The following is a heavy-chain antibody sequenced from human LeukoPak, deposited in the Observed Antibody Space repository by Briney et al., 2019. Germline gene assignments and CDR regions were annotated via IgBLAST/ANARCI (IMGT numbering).Heavy chain of an antibody. CDR3: ARGYYYGSGS. V-gene: IGHV4-34*01. CDR1: GGSFSGYY. Sequence: SETLSLTCAAYGGSFSGYYWSWIRQPPGKGLEWIGEINHSGSTNYNPSLKSRVTISVDTSKNQFSLKLSSVTAADTAVYYCARGYYYGSGSWGQGTLVTVSS. J-gene: IGHJ4*02. D-gene: IGHD3-10*01. CDR2: INHSGST.